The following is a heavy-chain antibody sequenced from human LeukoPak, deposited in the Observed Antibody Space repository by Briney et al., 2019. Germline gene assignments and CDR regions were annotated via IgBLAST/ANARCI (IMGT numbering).Heavy chain of an antibody. D-gene: IGHD2-21*01. CDR1: GYTFTRYD. Sequence: GASVKVSCKASGYTFTRYDINWVRQATGQGLEWMGWMNPNSGNTGYAQKFQARVTMTRSTSIGTAYMELSSLRFDDTAVYYRMRSVRNGHIDYWGQGTLVTVSS. CDR2: MNPNSGNT. CDR3: MRSVRNGHIDY. J-gene: IGHJ4*02. V-gene: IGHV1-8*01.